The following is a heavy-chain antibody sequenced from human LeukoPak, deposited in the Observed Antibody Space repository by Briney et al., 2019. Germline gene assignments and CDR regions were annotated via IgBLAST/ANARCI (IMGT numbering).Heavy chain of an antibody. D-gene: IGHD2-2*01. CDR1: GGTFSSYA. J-gene: IGHJ3*02. CDR2: IIPIFGTA. CDR3: ARGGYCSSTSCADAFDI. V-gene: IGHV1-69*01. Sequence: GSSVKVSCKASGGTFSSYAISWVRQAPGQGLEWMGGIIPIFGTANYAQKFQGRVTITADESTSTAYMELSSLRSEDTAVYYCARGGYCSSTSCADAFDIWGQGTVVTVSS.